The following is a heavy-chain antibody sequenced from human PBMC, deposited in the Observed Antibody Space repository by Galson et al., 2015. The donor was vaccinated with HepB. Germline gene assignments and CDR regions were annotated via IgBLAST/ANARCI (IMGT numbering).Heavy chain of an antibody. J-gene: IGHJ5*02. Sequence: SETLSLTCAVYGGSFSGYYWSWIRQPPGKGLEWIGEINHSGSTNYNPSLKSRVTISVDTSKNQFSLKLSSVTAADTAVYYCARGVQAGLRYFDPIPEECWFDPWGQGTLVTVSS. CDR1: GGSFSGYY. CDR2: INHSGST. V-gene: IGHV4-34*01. D-gene: IGHD3-9*01. CDR3: ARGVQAGLRYFDPIPEECWFDP.